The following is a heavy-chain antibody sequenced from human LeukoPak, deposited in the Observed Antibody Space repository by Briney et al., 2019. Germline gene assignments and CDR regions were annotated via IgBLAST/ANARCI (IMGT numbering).Heavy chain of an antibody. D-gene: IGHD3-10*01. CDR2: IKVANGDT. CDR3: ARELTRFGELDL. CDR1: GYSFTRHV. Sequence: ASVKVSCKTSGYSFTRHVLHWVRQAPGQGLEWMGWIKVANGDTKYSQRFQGRVTFVRDTSATTVYMDLSSLTSEDTALYYCARELTRFGELDLWGQGTLVTVSS. J-gene: IGHJ5*02. V-gene: IGHV1-3*01.